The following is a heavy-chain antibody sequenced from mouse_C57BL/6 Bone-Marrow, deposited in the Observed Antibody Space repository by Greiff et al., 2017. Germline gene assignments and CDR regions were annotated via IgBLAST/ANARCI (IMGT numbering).Heavy chain of an antibody. CDR2: INPRNGGT. CDR3: GRSGDFDV. Sequence: QVQLQQPGTELVQPGASVTLSCKASGYTFTSYWMHWVKQRPGQGLEWIGNINPRNGGTNSNENINSKATLTVDKSSSTAYMQLSSLTSEDASVYYGGRSGDFDVWGTGTTVTVSS. V-gene: IGHV1-53*01. J-gene: IGHJ1*03. D-gene: IGHD3-1*01. CDR1: GYTFTSYW.